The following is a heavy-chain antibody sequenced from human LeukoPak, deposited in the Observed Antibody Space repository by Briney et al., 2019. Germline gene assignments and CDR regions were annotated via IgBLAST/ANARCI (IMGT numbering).Heavy chain of an antibody. Sequence: SETLSLTCTVSGGSISSYYWSWIRQPAGKGLEWIGRIYTSGSTNYNPSLKSRVTISVDTSKNQFSLKLSSVTAADTAVYYCARDYRYDFWSGTGYYYYYYMDVWGKGTTVTVSS. CDR1: GGSISSYY. J-gene: IGHJ6*03. CDR2: IYTSGST. CDR3: ARDYRYDFWSGTGYYYYYYMDV. D-gene: IGHD3-3*01. V-gene: IGHV4-4*07.